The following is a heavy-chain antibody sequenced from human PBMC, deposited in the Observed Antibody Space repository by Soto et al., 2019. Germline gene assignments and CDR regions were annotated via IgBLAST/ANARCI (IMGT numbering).Heavy chain of an antibody. CDR2: TYCRSKWYN. CDR3: ARDSYCRSPSRYRWDYYGMDV. D-gene: IGHD2-2*02. V-gene: IGHV6-1*01. CDR1: GDSVSSNSAA. Sequence: SQTLSLTCVISGDSVSSNSAAWNWIRQSPSRGLEWLGRTYCRSKWYNDYAVSVKSRITINPDTSKNQFSLQLNSVTPEDTAVYYCARDSYCRSPSRYRWDYYGMDVWGQGTTVAVSS. J-gene: IGHJ6*02.